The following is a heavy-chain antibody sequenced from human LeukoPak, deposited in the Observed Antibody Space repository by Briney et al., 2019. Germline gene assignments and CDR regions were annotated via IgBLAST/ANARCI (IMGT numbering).Heavy chain of an antibody. V-gene: IGHV3-30*18. D-gene: IGHD5-12*01. CDR2: ISYDGSNK. CDR1: GFTFSSYG. Sequence: GGSLRLSCAASGFTFSSYGMHWVRQAPGKGLEWVAVISYDGSNKYYADSVKGRFTISRDNSKNTLYLQMNSLRAEDTAVYYCAKDGHSGYDYYYYGMDVWGKGTTVTVSS. CDR3: AKDGHSGYDYYYYGMDV. J-gene: IGHJ6*04.